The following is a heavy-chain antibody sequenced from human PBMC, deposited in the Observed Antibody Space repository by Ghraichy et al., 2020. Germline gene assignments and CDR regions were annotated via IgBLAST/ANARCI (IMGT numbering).Heavy chain of an antibody. V-gene: IGHV3-23*01. CDR3: AKDFHYYDSSGYYDY. J-gene: IGHJ4*02. CDR1: GFTFSSYA. D-gene: IGHD3-22*01. CDR2: ISGSGGST. Sequence: LTCAASGFTFSSYAMSWVRQAPGKGLEWVSAISGSGGSTYYADSVKGRFTISRDNSKNTLYLQMNSLRAEDTAVYYCAKDFHYYDSSGYYDYWGQGTLVTVSS.